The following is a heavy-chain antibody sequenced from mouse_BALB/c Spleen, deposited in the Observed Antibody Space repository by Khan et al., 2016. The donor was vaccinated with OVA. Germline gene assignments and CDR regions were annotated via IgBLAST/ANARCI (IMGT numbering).Heavy chain of an antibody. CDR1: GYSITSDYA. J-gene: IGHJ3*01. CDR2: ITYSGST. Sequence: VQLKQSGPGLVRPSQSLSLTCTVSGYSITSDYAWNWIRQFPGNKLEWMGYITYSGSTSYNPSLKIRISITRDTSKNQFFLQLNSVTTEDTATYYCAMGRSYWGQGTLVTVSA. CDR3: AMGRSY. V-gene: IGHV3-2*02. D-gene: IGHD4-1*01.